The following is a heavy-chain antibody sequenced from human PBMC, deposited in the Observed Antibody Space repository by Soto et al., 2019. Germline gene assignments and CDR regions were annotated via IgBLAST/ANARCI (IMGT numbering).Heavy chain of an antibody. Sequence: ASVKVSCKASGGTFSSYAISWVRQAPGQGLEWMGGIIPIFGTANYAQKFQGRVTITADESTSTAYMELSSLRSEDTAVYYCARDKEGYSGYDLRYYYSYGMDVWGQGPTVTVSS. D-gene: IGHD5-12*01. CDR3: ARDKEGYSGYDLRYYYSYGMDV. J-gene: IGHJ6*02. CDR1: GGTFSSYA. CDR2: IIPIFGTA. V-gene: IGHV1-69*13.